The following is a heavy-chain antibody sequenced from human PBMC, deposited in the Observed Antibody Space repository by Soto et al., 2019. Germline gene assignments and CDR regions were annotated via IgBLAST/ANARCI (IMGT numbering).Heavy chain of an antibody. V-gene: IGHV3-23*01. J-gene: IGHJ4*02. CDR2: ISGSGGST. Sequence: GGSLRLSCAASGFTFSSYAMSWVRQAPGKGLEWVSAISGSGGSTYYADSVKGRFTISRDKSKNTLYLQMNSLRAEDTAVYYCAKAGITMVRGVIIPHFDYWGQGTLVTVSS. D-gene: IGHD3-10*01. CDR1: GFTFSSYA. CDR3: AKAGITMVRGVIIPHFDY.